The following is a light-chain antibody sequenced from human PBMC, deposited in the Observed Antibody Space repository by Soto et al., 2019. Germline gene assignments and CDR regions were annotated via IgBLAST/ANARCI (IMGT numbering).Light chain of an antibody. Sequence: EIVLPPCQAILSLSSGASSKLYCRASQSVSSYLAWYQQKPGQDPRLLIYDASNRATGIPARFIGSGSGTDFTLTISSLEPEEFAVDDCQQRSNWITGGQVTRLEIK. CDR3: QQRSNWIT. V-gene: IGKV3-11*01. J-gene: IGKJ5*01. CDR1: QSVSSY. CDR2: DAS.